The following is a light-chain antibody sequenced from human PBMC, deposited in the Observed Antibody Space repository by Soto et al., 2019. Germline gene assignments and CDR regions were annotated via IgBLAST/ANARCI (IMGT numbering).Light chain of an antibody. CDR2: EVS. CDR1: SSDVGAYDY. J-gene: IGLJ1*01. Sequence: QSALPQPASVSGSPGQSITISCTGTSSDVGAYDYVSWHQQHPDKAPKLMIYEVSNRPSGVSNRFSGSESVNTATLTISGLQAEDEADYYCSSYTRSSTRVFGTGTKLTVL. V-gene: IGLV2-14*03. CDR3: SSYTRSSTRV.